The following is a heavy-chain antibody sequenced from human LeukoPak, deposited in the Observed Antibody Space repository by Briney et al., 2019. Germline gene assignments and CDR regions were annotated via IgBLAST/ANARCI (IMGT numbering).Heavy chain of an antibody. CDR3: ARGVAARPTWFDP. J-gene: IGHJ5*02. D-gene: IGHD6-6*01. Sequence: GGSLRLSCAASGFTFSSCWMSWVRQAPGKGLEWVANIKQDGSEKYYVDSVKGRFTISRDNAKNSLYLQMNSLRAEDTAVYYCARGVAARPTWFDPWGQGTLVTVSS. V-gene: IGHV3-7*01. CDR1: GFTFSSCW. CDR2: IKQDGSEK.